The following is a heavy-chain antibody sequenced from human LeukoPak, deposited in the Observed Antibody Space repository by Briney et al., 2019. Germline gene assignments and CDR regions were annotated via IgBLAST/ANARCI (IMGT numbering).Heavy chain of an antibody. V-gene: IGHV1-18*01. CDR3: ARGLEWLTRRHTWFDP. CDR2: ISAYNGNT. Sequence: ASVKVSCKASSYTFTNYAFTWVGQAPGQGREGMGWISAYNGNTNYAQKLQGRVTMTTETSTSKAYMELRSLRSDDTAVYYCARGLEWLTRRHTWFDPWGQGTLVTVSS. D-gene: IGHD3-3*01. CDR1: SYTFTNYA. J-gene: IGHJ5*02.